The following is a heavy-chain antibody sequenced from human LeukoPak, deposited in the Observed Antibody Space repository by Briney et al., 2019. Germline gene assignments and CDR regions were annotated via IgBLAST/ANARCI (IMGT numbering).Heavy chain of an antibody. CDR2: MNPNSGNT. D-gene: IGHD6-13*01. CDR1: GYTFTSYD. J-gene: IGHJ4*02. Sequence: ASVKVSCKASGYTFTSYDINWVRQATGQGLEWMGWMNPNSGNTGYAQKFQGRVTMTRNTSISTAYMELSSLRSEDTAVYYCARGKGLGIAAAGAFDYWGQGTLVTVSS. CDR3: ARGKGLGIAAAGAFDY. V-gene: IGHV1-8*01.